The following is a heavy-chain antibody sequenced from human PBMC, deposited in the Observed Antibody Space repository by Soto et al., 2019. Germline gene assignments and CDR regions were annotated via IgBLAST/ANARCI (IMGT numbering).Heavy chain of an antibody. CDR2: IIPIFGTA. Sequence: SVKVSCKASGGTFSSYAISWVRQAPGQGLEWMGGIIPIFGTANYAQKFQGRVTITADKSTSTAYMELSSLRSEDTAVYYCAAASKYSYGVSWDYYYYGMDGWGQGTTGTVSS. J-gene: IGHJ6*02. CDR3: AAASKYSYGVSWDYYYYGMDG. V-gene: IGHV1-69*06. CDR1: GGTFSSYA. D-gene: IGHD5-18*01.